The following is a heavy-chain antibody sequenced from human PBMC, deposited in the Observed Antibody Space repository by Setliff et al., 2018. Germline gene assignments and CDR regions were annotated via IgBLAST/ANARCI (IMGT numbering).Heavy chain of an antibody. J-gene: IGHJ4*02. CDR2: IQYDGSDK. Sequence: GGSLRLSCVASGFIFNKFGMHWVRQAPGKGLEWLAFIQYDGSDKYYEDSVKGRFTISRDNSKNTVYLQVNSLRGEDTAVYFCARDSRVTVNYNFWSGQLDNWGQGALVTVSS. CDR3: ARDSRVTVNYNFWSGQLDN. V-gene: IGHV3-30*02. D-gene: IGHD3-3*01. CDR1: GFIFNKFG.